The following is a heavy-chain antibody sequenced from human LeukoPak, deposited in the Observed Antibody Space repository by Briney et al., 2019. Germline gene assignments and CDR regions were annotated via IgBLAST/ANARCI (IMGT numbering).Heavy chain of an antibody. D-gene: IGHD3-3*01. J-gene: IGHJ5*02. CDR3: ARITYDFWCGYDMPDDP. V-gene: IGHV1-18*01. Sequence: ASVKVSCKASGYTFTNYGISWVRQAPGQGLEWMGWISIYNGNTDYAQKLRGRVTMTTDTSTSTAYMELRSLRSDDTAVYYCARITYDFWCGYDMPDDPWGQGTLVTVSS. CDR1: GYTFTNYG. CDR2: ISIYNGNT.